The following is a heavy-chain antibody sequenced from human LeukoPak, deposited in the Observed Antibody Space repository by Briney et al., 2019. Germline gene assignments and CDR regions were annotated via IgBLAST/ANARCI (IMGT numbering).Heavy chain of an antibody. CDR3: ASYDILTGTIDY. D-gene: IGHD3-9*01. Sequence: PSETLSLTCTVSGGSVSSGSYYWSWIRQPPGKGLEWIGYIYYSGSTNYNPSLKSRVTISVDTSKNQFSLKLSSVTAADTAVYYCASYDILTGTIDYWGQGTLVTVSS. CDR1: GGSVSSGSYY. CDR2: IYYSGST. J-gene: IGHJ4*02. V-gene: IGHV4-61*01.